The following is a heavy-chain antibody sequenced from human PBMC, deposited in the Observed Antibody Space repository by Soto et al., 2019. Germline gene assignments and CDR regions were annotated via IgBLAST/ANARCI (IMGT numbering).Heavy chain of an antibody. CDR1: GFTFSSYA. V-gene: IGHV3-30-3*01. J-gene: IGHJ6*02. D-gene: IGHD6-6*01. CDR3: ARDRGRYSSSSLDYYYYGMDV. Sequence: GGSLRLSCAASGFTFSSYAMHWVRQAPGKGLEWVAVISYDGSNKYYADSVKGRFTISRDNSKNTLYLQMNSLRAEDTAVYYCARDRGRYSSSSLDYYYYGMDVWGQGTTVTVSS. CDR2: ISYDGSNK.